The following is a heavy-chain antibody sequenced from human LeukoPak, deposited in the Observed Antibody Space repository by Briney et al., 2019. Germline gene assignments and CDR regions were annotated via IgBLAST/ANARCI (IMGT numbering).Heavy chain of an antibody. V-gene: IGHV3-23*01. Sequence: GGSLRLSCAASGFTFSSYAMSWVRQAPGKGLEWVSAISGSGGSTYYADSVKGRFIISRDNSKNTLYLQMNSLRAEDTAVYYCAKESIVVVPAAIGWFDPWGQGTLVTVSS. CDR2: ISGSGGST. J-gene: IGHJ5*02. CDR1: GFTFSSYA. D-gene: IGHD2-2*02. CDR3: AKESIVVVPAAIGWFDP.